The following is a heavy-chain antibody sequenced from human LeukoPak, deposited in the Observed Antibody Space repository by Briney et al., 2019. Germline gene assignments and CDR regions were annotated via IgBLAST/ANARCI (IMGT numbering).Heavy chain of an antibody. CDR1: GYTLTELS. CDR2: FDPEDGET. CDR3: ATVPPHLRGVIIMSYFDY. V-gene: IGHV1-24*01. D-gene: IGHD3-10*01. J-gene: IGHJ4*02. Sequence: ASVKVSCKVSGYTLTELSMHWVRQAPGKGLEWMGGFDPEDGETIYAQKFQGRVTMTEDTSTDTAYMELSSLRSEDTAVYYRATVPPHLRGVIIMSYFDYWGQGTLVTVSS.